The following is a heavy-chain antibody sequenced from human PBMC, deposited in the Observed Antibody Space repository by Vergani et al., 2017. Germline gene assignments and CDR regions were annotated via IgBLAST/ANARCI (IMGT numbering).Heavy chain of an antibody. Sequence: QVQLQQWGAGLLKPSETLSLTCAVYGGSFSGYYWSWIRQPPGKGLEWIGEINHSGSTNYNPSLKSRVTISVDTSKNQFSLKLSSVTAVDTAVYYCARVGIRIAAAVTGWGQGTLVTVSS. D-gene: IGHD6-13*01. CDR1: GGSFSGYY. V-gene: IGHV4-34*01. CDR3: ARVGIRIAAAVTG. J-gene: IGHJ4*02. CDR2: INHSGST.